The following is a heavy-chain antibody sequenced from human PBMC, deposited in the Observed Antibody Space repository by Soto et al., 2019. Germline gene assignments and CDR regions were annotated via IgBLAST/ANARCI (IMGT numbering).Heavy chain of an antibody. D-gene: IGHD4-17*01. CDR2: IKSKTDGGTT. J-gene: IGHJ4*02. CDR1: GFTFSNAW. Sequence: GGSLRLSCAASGFTFSNAWMSWVRQAPGKGLEWVGRIKSKTDGGTTDYAAPVKGRFTISRDDSKNTLYLQMNSLKTEDTAVYYCTTGLSTGWALFDYWGQGTLVTVSS. CDR3: TTGLSTGWALFDY. V-gene: IGHV3-15*01.